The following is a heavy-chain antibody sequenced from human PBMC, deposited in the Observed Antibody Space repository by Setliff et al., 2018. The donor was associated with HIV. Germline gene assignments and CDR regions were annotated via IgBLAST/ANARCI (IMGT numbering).Heavy chain of an antibody. CDR2: VSSSGST. D-gene: IGHD3-10*01. CDR1: GYSISNGYY. J-gene: IGHJ1*01. CDR3: ARSSYYYGSGLDS. V-gene: IGHV4-59*01. Sequence: SETLSLTCIVSGYSISNGYYWGWLRQSPGRGLEWIGHVSSSGSTNYNPSLESRLIISIDTSKSQISLTLTSLTTADTAVYYCARSSYYYGSGLDSWGQGTLVTVSS.